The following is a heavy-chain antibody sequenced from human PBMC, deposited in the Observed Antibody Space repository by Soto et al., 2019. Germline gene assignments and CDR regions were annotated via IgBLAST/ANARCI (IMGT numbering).Heavy chain of an antibody. J-gene: IGHJ6*02. D-gene: IGHD2-2*01. CDR2: MNPNSGNT. CDR3: ARVLVVPAELAYYGMDV. Sequence: QVQLVQSGAEVKKPGASVKVYCKASGYTFTSYDINWVRQATGQGLEWMGWMNPNSGNTGYAQKFQGRVTMTRNTSLSLAYMELSRLRSDDTAVYYGARVLVVPAELAYYGMDVWGQGTTVTVSS. CDR1: GYTFTSYD. V-gene: IGHV1-8*01.